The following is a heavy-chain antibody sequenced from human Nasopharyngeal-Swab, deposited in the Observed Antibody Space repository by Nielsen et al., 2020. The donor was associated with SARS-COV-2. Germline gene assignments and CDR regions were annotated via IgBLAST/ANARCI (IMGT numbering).Heavy chain of an antibody. J-gene: IGHJ4*02. CDR2: IYYSGST. V-gene: IGHV4-39*07. Sequence: SETLSLTCTVSVGSISSSSYYWGWIRQPPGKGLEWIGSIYYSGSTYCNPSLKSRVTISVDTSKNQFSLKLSSVTAADTAVYYCARARTRVTTFDYWGQGTLVTVSS. CDR1: VGSISSSSYY. D-gene: IGHD4-17*01. CDR3: ARARTRVTTFDY.